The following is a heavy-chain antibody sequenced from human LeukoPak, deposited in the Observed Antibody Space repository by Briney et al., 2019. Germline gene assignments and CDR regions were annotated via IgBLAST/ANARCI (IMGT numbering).Heavy chain of an antibody. CDR2: IIPIFGTA. V-gene: IGHV1-69*13. Sequence: SVKVSCKASGGTSSSYAISWVRQAPGQGLEWMGGIIPIFGTANYAQKFQGRVTITADESTSTAYIELSSLRSEDTAVYYCARGGGNYFDSAIDYWGQGTLVTVSS. CDR3: ARGGGNYFDSAIDY. D-gene: IGHD1-26*01. CDR1: GGTSSSYA. J-gene: IGHJ4*02.